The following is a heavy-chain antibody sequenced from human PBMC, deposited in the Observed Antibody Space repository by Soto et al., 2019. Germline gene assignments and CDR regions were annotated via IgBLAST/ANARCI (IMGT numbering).Heavy chain of an antibody. Sequence: SETLSLTCAVSGGSISSGGYSWSWIRQPPGKGLEWIGYIYHSGSTYYNPSLKSRVTISVDRSRNQFSLKLSSVTAADTAVYYCAREINWFDPWGQGTLVTVSS. CDR1: GGSISSGGYS. V-gene: IGHV4-30-2*01. CDR3: AREINWFDP. J-gene: IGHJ5*02. CDR2: IYHSGST.